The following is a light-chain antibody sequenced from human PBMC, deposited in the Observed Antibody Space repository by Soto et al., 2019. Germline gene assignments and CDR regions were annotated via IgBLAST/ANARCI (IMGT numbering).Light chain of an antibody. V-gene: IGLV2-14*01. CDR3: SSFTSSSSVA. Sequence: QSALTQPASVSGSPGQSITISCTGTSSDVGGYNYVSWYQQHPGKAPKLMIYEVSSRPSGVSNRFSGSKSGNTASLTISGLQAEDEADYFCSSFTSSSSVALGGGTQLTVL. CDR2: EVS. J-gene: IGLJ2*01. CDR1: SSDVGGYNY.